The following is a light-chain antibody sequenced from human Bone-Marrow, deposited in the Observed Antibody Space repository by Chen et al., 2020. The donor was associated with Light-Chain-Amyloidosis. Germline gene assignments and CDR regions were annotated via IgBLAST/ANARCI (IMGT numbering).Light chain of an antibody. V-gene: IGLV6-57*03. CDR3: QCYDSTNRV. CDR2: EDN. Sequence: NFMLTQTHSVEESTGKTVIISCTRSGGSIASNYVQWYQQRPGSAPTTVIYEDNQRPSGVPDRFSGSIDSASNFASLTISGLKTEDDADYYFQCYDSTNRVFGGGTKLTVL. CDR1: GGSIASNY. J-gene: IGLJ3*02.